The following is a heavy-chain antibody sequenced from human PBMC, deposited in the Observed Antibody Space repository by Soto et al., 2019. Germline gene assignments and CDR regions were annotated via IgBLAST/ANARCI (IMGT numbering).Heavy chain of an antibody. CDR3: AKGLYDNAGYYYSN. CDR1: EFTFSSYV. Sequence: GGSLRLSCAASEFTFSSYVMSWVRQAPGKGLEWVSSISASGGTPYYGDSVKGRFIISRDSSRDTLYLQMHSLRAEDTAVYFCAKGLYDNAGYYYSNWGQGTLVTVSS. CDR2: ISASGGTP. J-gene: IGHJ4*02. V-gene: IGHV3-23*01. D-gene: IGHD3-22*01.